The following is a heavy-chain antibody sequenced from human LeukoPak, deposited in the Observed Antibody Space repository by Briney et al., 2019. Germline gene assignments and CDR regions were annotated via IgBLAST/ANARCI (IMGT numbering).Heavy chain of an antibody. J-gene: IGHJ3*02. CDR2: MYYSGST. CDR3: ASRYYYDSSGTPYDAFDI. CDR1: GGSISSYY. Sequence: SETLSLTCTVSGGSISSYYWSWIRQPPGKGLEWIGYMYYSGSTNYNPSLKSRVTMSVDTSKNQFSLKLSSVTAADTAVYYCASRYYYDSSGTPYDAFDIWGQGTMVTVSS. D-gene: IGHD3-22*01. V-gene: IGHV4-59*08.